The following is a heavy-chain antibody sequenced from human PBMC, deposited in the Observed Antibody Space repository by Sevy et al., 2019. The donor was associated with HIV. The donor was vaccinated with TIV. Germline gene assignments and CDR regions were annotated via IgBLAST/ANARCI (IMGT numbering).Heavy chain of an antibody. CDR1: GGSFSGYY. V-gene: IGHV4-34*01. D-gene: IGHD2-2*01. CDR3: ARGRVVVPAVNMGRVGEFDY. J-gene: IGHJ4*02. CDR2: INHSGST. Sequence: SETLSLTCAVYGGSFSGYYWSWIRQPPGKGLEWIGEINHSGSTNYNPSLKSRVTISVDTSKNQFSLMLSSVTAADTALYYCARGRVVVPAVNMGRVGEFDYWGQGTLVTVSS.